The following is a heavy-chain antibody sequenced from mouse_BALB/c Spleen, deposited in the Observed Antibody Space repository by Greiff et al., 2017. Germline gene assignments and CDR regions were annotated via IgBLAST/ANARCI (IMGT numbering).Heavy chain of an antibody. CDR1: GFTFSSFG. CDR2: ISSGSSTI. Sequence: EVKLVESGGGLVQPGGSRKLSCAASGFTFSSFGMHWVRQAPEKGLEWVAYISSGSSTIYYADTVKGRFTISRDNPKNTLFLQMTSLRSEDTAMYYCARVSTMITSFAYWGQGTLVTVSA. D-gene: IGHD2-4*01. J-gene: IGHJ3*01. CDR3: ARVSTMITSFAY. V-gene: IGHV5-17*02.